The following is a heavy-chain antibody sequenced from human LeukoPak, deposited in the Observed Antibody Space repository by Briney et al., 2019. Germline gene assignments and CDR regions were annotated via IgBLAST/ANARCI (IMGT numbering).Heavy chain of an antibody. CDR3: VKDANYDYVWGSYRSLGY. CDR2: ISSNGGST. V-gene: IGHV3-64D*06. Sequence: GGSLRLSCAASGFTFSSYAMHWVRQAPGKGLEYVSAISSNGGSTYYADSVKGRFTISRDNSKNTLYLQMSSLRAEDTAVYYCVKDANYDYVWGSYRSLGYWGQGTLVTVSS. D-gene: IGHD3-16*02. CDR1: GFTFSSYA. J-gene: IGHJ4*02.